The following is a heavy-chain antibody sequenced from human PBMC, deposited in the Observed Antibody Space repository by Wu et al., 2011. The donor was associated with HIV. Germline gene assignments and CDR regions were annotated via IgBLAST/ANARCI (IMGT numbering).Heavy chain of an antibody. CDR1: GGTFSSYA. D-gene: IGHD5-12*01. Sequence: QVQLVQSGAEVKKPGSSVKVSCKASGGTFSSYAISWVRQAPGQGLEWMGWMNPNSGNTGYAQKFQGRVTMTRNTSISTAYMELSSLRSEDTAVYYCARGRYSGYLEPRNWFDPWGQGTLVTVSS. CDR2: MNPNSGNT. CDR3: ARGRYSGYLEPRNWFDP. V-gene: IGHV1-8*02. J-gene: IGHJ5*02.